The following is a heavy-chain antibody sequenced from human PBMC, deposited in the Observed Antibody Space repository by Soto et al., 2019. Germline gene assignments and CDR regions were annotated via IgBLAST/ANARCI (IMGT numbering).Heavy chain of an antibody. J-gene: IGHJ4*02. CDR1: GFTFSSYD. CDR3: VRRVWGNYDY. CDR2: ISSNGGTT. V-gene: IGHV3-64*01. D-gene: IGHD1-7*01. Sequence: EVQLAESGGGMVQPGGSLRLSCVASGFTFSSYDMHWVRQAPGKGLEYVSSISSNGGTTYYGNSVKSRFTISRDNSKNRLYLQMGSLRAEDMAVGYCVRRVWGNYDYWGQGTRVTVSS.